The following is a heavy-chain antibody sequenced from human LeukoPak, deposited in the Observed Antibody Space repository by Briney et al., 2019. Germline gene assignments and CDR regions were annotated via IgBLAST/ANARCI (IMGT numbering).Heavy chain of an antibody. Sequence: GASVKVSCKASGYTFTGYYMHWVRQAPGQGLEWMGRINPNSGGTNYAQKFQGRVTMTRDTSISTAYLELSRLRSDDTAVYYCAREGRVWSYGPRGGPFDPWGQGTLVTVSS. V-gene: IGHV1-2*06. D-gene: IGHD4/OR15-4a*01. CDR1: GYTFTGYY. CDR3: AREGRVWSYGPRGGPFDP. CDR2: INPNSGGT. J-gene: IGHJ5*02.